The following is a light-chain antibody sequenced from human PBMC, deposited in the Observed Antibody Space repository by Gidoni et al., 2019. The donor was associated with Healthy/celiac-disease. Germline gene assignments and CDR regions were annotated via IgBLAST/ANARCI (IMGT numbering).Light chain of an antibody. J-gene: IGKJ2*01. Sequence: EIVMTQSPATLSVSPGERATLSCRASQRVSSNLAWYQQKPGHAPRLLIYGASTRATGIPARFSGSGSGTEFTLTISSLQSEDFAVYYRQQYNNWPPITFGQGTKLEIK. CDR2: GAS. CDR1: QRVSSN. V-gene: IGKV3-15*01. CDR3: QQYNNWPPIT.